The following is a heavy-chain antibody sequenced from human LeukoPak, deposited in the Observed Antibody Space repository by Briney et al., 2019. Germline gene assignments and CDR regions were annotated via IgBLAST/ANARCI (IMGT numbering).Heavy chain of an antibody. CDR3: AKARGYSTTWYYFDY. CDR2: ISWDGGST. CDR1: GFTFDDYT. J-gene: IGHJ4*02. D-gene: IGHD6-13*01. V-gene: IGHV3-43*01. Sequence: GGSLRLSCAASGFTFDDYTMHWVRQAPGKGLEWVSLISWDGGSTYYADSVKGRFTISRDNSKNSLYLQMNSLRTEDTALYYCAKARGYSTTWYYFDYWGQGTLVTVSS.